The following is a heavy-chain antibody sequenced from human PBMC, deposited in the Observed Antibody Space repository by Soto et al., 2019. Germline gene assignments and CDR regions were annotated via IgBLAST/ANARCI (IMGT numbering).Heavy chain of an antibody. V-gene: IGHV4-39*01. J-gene: IGHJ4*02. CDR1: SASLSSSTYY. CDR2: IYYSGNT. D-gene: IGHD6-6*01. CDR3: ASSSPFHY. Sequence: SETLSLTCSVSSASLSSSTYYWSWIRQPPGGGPEGIGSIYYSGNTYYKPSLKIRVSISIDTSRNQFSLKLTSVAAADTGVYYCASSSPFHYWGPGILVTGS.